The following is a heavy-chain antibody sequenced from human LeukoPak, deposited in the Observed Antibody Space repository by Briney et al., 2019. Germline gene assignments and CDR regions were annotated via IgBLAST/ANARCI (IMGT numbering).Heavy chain of an antibody. J-gene: IGHJ3*02. Sequence: GGSLRLSCAASGFTFSSYWMSWVRQAPGKGLEWVANIKQDGSEKYYVDSVKGRFTISRDNAKNSLYLQMNGLRAEDTAVYYCARWGRGDYDILTADAFDIWGQGTMVTVSS. D-gene: IGHD3-9*01. CDR2: IKQDGSEK. V-gene: IGHV3-7*01. CDR1: GFTFSSYW. CDR3: ARWGRGDYDILTADAFDI.